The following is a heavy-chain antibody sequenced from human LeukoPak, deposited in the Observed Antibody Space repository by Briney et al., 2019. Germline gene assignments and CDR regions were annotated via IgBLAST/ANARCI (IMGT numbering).Heavy chain of an antibody. D-gene: IGHD2-15*01. Sequence: SETLSLTCIVSGDSISSYHWTWIRQPPGRGLEWIGYVYYSGSTNYNPSLKSRVTISLDTSNNQFSLKLSSVTAADTAIYYCATYTRHCSGGTCYSIDCWGLGTLVTVSS. J-gene: IGHJ4*02. V-gene: IGHV4-59*08. CDR1: GDSISSYH. CDR2: VYYSGST. CDR3: ATYTRHCSGGTCYSIDC.